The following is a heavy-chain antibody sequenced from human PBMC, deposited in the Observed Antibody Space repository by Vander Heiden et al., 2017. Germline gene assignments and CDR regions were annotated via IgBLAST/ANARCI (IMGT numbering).Heavy chain of an antibody. D-gene: IGHD6-6*01. CDR3: ARDPEYSSSTTFDY. V-gene: IGHV3-30*04. CDR1: GFTFSSYA. J-gene: IGHJ4*02. Sequence: QVQLVESGGGVVQPGRSLRLSCAASGFTFSSYAMHWVRQGPGKGLEWVAVISYDGSNKYYADSVEGRFTISRDNSKNTLYLQMNSLRAEDTAVYYCARDPEYSSSTTFDYWGQGTLGTVSS. CDR2: ISYDGSNK.